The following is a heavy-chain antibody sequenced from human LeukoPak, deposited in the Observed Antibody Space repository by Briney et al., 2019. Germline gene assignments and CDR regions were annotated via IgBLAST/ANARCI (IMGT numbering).Heavy chain of an antibody. D-gene: IGHD3-3*01. CDR1: GFTVSSNY. V-gene: IGHV3-53*05. Sequence: GGSLRLSCAASGFTVSSNYMSWVRQAPGKGLEWVSVITGSGGSTYYADSVKGRFTISRDNSKNTLYLQMSSLRAEDTAVYYCVKDRGPPYYDFWSGYYYGMDVWGQGTTVTVSS. CDR3: VKDRGPPYYDFWSGYYYGMDV. CDR2: ITGSGGST. J-gene: IGHJ6*02.